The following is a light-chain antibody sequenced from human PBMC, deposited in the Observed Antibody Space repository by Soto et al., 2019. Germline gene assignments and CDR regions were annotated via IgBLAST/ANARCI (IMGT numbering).Light chain of an antibody. CDR3: QQTKSFPST. J-gene: IGKJ5*01. CDR1: YGISSW. CDR2: AAS. V-gene: IGKV1D-12*01. Sequence: DIQMTQSPSFVSASVGDRVTISCRASYGISSWLAWYQQKPGKAPKLLIHAASTLQDGVPSRFSGSGSGTDFTRTISSLQPEDFAVYYCQQTKSFPSTFGQGTRLDIK.